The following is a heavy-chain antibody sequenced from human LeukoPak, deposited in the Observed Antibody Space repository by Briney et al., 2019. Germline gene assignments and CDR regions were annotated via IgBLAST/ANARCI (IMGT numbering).Heavy chain of an antibody. D-gene: IGHD3-22*01. CDR2: SYYTGST. Sequence: PSETLSLTCTISGGSMSAYYWSWIRQSPGKGLEWIGYSYYTGSTSYNPSLRSRVTLSVDTSKDRFSLRLTSVTAADTAVYYCTTYDSSGYFLEYWGQGILVTVSS. V-gene: IGHV4-59*03. CDR1: GGSMSAYY. J-gene: IGHJ4*02. CDR3: TTYDSSGYFLEY.